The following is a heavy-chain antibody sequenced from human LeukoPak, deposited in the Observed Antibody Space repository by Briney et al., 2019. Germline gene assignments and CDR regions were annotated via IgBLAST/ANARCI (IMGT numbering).Heavy chain of an antibody. CDR1: ASAFTIYA. Sequence: SVKLCCTGSASAFTIYAISLDRHGHGPGLELKGVILPIFGTTNYAQKFQGRVTITADESTSTAYMDLSSLRSEDTAVYYCASSRGGSSWYSYNYYYYYYMDVWGKGTTVTISS. V-gene: IGHV1-69*13. CDR3: ASSRGGSSWYSYNYYYYYYMDV. CDR2: ILPIFGTT. D-gene: IGHD6-13*01. J-gene: IGHJ6*03.